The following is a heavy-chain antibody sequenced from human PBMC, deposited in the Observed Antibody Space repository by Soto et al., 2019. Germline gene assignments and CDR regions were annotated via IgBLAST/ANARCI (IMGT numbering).Heavy chain of an antibody. V-gene: IGHV3-23*04. D-gene: IGHD2-21*02. Sequence: EVQLVESEGGLVQPGGSLRLSCEASGFIFTTSDMSWVRQAPGKGLEWISSITITGDTTHYADSVKGRFTISRDNSRNTVYLPMNSLRVHGTAVYYWAKGGGGDHGYWGQGTLVAVSS. CDR3: AKGGGGDHGY. CDR2: ITITGDTT. CDR1: GFIFTTSD. J-gene: IGHJ4*02.